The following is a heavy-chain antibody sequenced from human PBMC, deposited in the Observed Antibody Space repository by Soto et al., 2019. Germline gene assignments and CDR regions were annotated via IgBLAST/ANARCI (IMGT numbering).Heavy chain of an antibody. D-gene: IGHD6-19*01. Sequence: ASVKVSCKASGYTFTSYYMHWVRQAPGQVLEWLGIIIPSGRSTSYAQKFQGRLTMTRETSTSTVYMLVSSLRSEDTAVYYCGRDLPSHRAVAGTNILDYWGQGTMVTVSS. V-gene: IGHV1-46*01. CDR1: GYTFTSYY. CDR2: IIPSGRST. CDR3: GRDLPSHRAVAGTNILDY. J-gene: IGHJ4*02.